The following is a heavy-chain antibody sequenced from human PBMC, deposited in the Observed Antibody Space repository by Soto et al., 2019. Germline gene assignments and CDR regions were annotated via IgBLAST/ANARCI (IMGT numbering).Heavy chain of an antibody. CDR2: INAGNGNT. Sequence: ASVKVSCKASGYTFTSYAMHWVRQAPGQRLEWMGWINAGNGNTKYSQKFQGRVTITRDTSASTAYMELSSLRSEDTAVYYCARDLYSSSWYVAFDTWSQGTMVTVSS. J-gene: IGHJ3*02. CDR1: GYTFTSYA. CDR3: ARDLYSSSWYVAFDT. V-gene: IGHV1-3*01. D-gene: IGHD6-13*01.